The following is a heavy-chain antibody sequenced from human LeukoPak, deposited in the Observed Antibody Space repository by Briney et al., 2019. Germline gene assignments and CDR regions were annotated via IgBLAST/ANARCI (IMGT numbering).Heavy chain of an antibody. V-gene: IGHV4-34*01. D-gene: IGHD6-13*01. CDR2: INHSGST. CDR1: GGSFSGYY. J-gene: IGHJ5*02. Sequence: KPSETLSLTCAVYGGSFSGYYWSWIRQPPGKGLEWIGEINHSGSTNYNPSLKSRVTISVDTSKNQFSLKLSSVTAADTAVYYCARRGSSWYLGWFDPWGQGTLVTVSS. CDR3: ARRGSSWYLGWFDP.